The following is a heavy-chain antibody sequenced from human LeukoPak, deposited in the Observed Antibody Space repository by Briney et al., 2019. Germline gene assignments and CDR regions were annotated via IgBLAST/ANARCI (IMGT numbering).Heavy chain of an antibody. D-gene: IGHD1-20*01. CDR2: IFWDDDK. CDR1: GFSLSTSGVG. Sequence: SGPTLVKPTQTLTLTCTFYGFSLSTSGVGVGWIRQPPGKALEWPALIFWDDDKRYSPSLKSSLTIAKDHSKNQVDHTTTAIDTVDTATYYRAHSNCRTFDYWGQGTLVTVSS. J-gene: IGHJ4*02. CDR3: AHSNCRTFDY. V-gene: IGHV2-5*02.